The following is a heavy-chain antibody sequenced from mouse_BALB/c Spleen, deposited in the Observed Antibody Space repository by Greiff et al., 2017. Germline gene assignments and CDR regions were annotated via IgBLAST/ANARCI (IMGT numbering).Heavy chain of an antibody. CDR2: ISYSGST. CDR3: ARGYGTPDY. D-gene: IGHD1-1*01. J-gene: IGHJ2*01. CDR1: GYSITSDYA. V-gene: IGHV3-2*02. Sequence: VQLKESGPGLVKPSQSLSLTCTVTGYSITSDYAWNWIRQFPGNKLEWMGYISYSGSTSYNPSLKSRISITRDTSKNQFFLQLNSVTTEDTATYYCARGYGTPDYWGQGTTLTVSS.